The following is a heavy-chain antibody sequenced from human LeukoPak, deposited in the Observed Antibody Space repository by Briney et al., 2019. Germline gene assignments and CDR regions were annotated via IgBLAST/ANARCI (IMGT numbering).Heavy chain of an antibody. D-gene: IGHD3-22*01. Sequence: GGSLRPSCAASGFTFSSYCMHWVRQAPSKGLEWVAVISYDGSNKYYADSVKGRFTISRDNSKNTLYLQMNSLRAEDTAVYYCAKDTYYYDSSGYYPDYWGQGTLVTVSS. V-gene: IGHV3-30*18. CDR2: ISYDGSNK. J-gene: IGHJ4*02. CDR3: AKDTYYYDSSGYYPDY. CDR1: GFTFSSYC.